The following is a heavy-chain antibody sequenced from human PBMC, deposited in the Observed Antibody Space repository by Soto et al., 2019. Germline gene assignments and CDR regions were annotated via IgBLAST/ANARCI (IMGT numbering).Heavy chain of an antibody. CDR2: ISGSGGST. CDR1: GFTFSSYA. V-gene: IGHV3-23*01. CDR3: AKSPGPYDSGPIDY. Sequence: GGSLRLSCAASGFTFSSYAMSWVRQAPGKGLEWVSAISGSGGSTYYADSVKGRFTISRDNSKNTLYLQMNSLRAEDTAVYYCAKSPGPYDSGPIDYWGQGTLVTVSS. D-gene: IGHD3-16*01. J-gene: IGHJ4*02.